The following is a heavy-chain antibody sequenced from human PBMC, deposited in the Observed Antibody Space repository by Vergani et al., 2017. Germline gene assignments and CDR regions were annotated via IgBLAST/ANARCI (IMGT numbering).Heavy chain of an antibody. CDR2: IYYSGST. D-gene: IGHD6-19*01. V-gene: IGHV4-39*01. J-gene: IGHJ5*02. CDR3: ARHSTVEWLVKLGWIDP. Sequence: QLQLQESGPGLVKPSATLSLTCSVSGASIRSSNYYCGWIRQPPGKGLEWIASIYYSGSTYYNPSLKSRVTIDTSKNQFSLKLSSVTAADTAVYFCARHSTVEWLVKLGWIDPWGQGILVTVSS. CDR1: GASIRSSNYY.